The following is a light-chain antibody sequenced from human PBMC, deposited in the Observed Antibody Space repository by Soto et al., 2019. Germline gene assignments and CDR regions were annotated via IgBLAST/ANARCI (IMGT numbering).Light chain of an antibody. V-gene: IGKV1-39*01. CDR2: ATS. CDR3: QQSYSTPLT. J-gene: IGKJ4*01. CDR1: QSINTY. Sequence: DIQMTQSPSSLSASVGDRITITCRASQSINTYLNWYQQRPGKAPKLLIYATSSLQTGVPSRFSGCGSGTDFTLTISSLQPEDFATYYCQQSYSTPLTFGGGTKVEIK.